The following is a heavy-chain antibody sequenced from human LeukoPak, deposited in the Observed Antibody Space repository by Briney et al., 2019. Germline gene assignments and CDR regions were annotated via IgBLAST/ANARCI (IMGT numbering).Heavy chain of an antibody. V-gene: IGHV4-59*01. J-gene: IGHJ4*02. CDR2: IYYSGST. CDR3: ARSDYGSGSYYNH. Sequence: NPSETLSLTCTVSGGSISSCYWSWIRQPPGKGLEWIGYIYYSGSTNYNPSLKSRVTISVDTSKNQFSLKLSSVTAADTAVYYCARSDYGSGSYYNHWGQGTLVTVSS. D-gene: IGHD3-10*01. CDR1: GGSISSCY.